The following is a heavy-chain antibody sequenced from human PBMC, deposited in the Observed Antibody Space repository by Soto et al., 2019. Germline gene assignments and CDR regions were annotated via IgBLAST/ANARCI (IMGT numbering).Heavy chain of an antibody. CDR3: AGTVRALSTWEVYVG. D-gene: IGHD1-26*01. CDR2: IYYSGST. J-gene: IGHJ4*02. Sequence: SETLSLTCTVSGGSISSSSYYWGWIRQPPGKGLEWIGSIYYSGSTYYNPSLKSRVTISVDTSKNQFSLKLSSVTAADTAVYYCAGTVRALSTWEVYVGWGQGTLVTVSS. CDR1: GGSISSSSYY. V-gene: IGHV4-39*01.